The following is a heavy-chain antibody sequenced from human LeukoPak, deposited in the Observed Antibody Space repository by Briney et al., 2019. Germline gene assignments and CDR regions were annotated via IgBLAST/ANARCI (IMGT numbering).Heavy chain of an antibody. Sequence: ASVKVSCKASGYTFTSYGISWVRQAPGQGLEWMGWISAYNGNTNYAQKLQGRVTMTTDTSTSTAYMELRSLRSADTAVYYCARLRRTGTTSWSWFDPWGQGTLVTVSS. CDR3: ARLRRTGTTSWSWFDP. J-gene: IGHJ5*02. CDR2: ISAYNGNT. D-gene: IGHD1-7*01. V-gene: IGHV1-18*01. CDR1: GYTFTSYG.